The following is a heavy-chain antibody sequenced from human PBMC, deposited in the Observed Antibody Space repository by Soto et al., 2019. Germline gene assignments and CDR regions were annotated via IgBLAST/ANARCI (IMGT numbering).Heavy chain of an antibody. CDR1: GYTFTNLD. Sequence: ASVKVSCKASGYTFTNLDINWVRQASGQGLEWMGWMTPSNGNTGYAQKFQGRVTMTGDTSISTAYMELSSLRSEDTAVYYCARRVDAGVDSWGQGTLVTVSS. J-gene: IGHJ5*01. CDR3: ARRVDAGVDS. CDR2: MTPSNGNT. D-gene: IGHD3-10*01. V-gene: IGHV1-8*02.